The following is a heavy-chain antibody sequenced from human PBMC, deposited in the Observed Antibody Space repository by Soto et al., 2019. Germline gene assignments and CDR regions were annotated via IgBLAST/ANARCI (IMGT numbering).Heavy chain of an antibody. D-gene: IGHD3-22*01. CDR3: ARAGHYYDSRVLYYYGMDV. V-gene: IGHV4-61*01. CDR1: GGSVSSGSYY. J-gene: IGHJ6*02. CDR2: IYYSGST. Sequence: SETLSLTCTVSGGSVSSGSYYWSWIRQPPGKGLEWIGDIYYSGSTNYNPSLKSRVTISVDTSKNQFSLKLSSVTAADTAVYYCARAGHYYDSRVLYYYGMDVWGQGTTVTVSS.